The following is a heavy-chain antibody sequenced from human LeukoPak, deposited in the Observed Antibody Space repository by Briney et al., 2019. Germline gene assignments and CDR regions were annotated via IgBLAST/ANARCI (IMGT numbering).Heavy chain of an antibody. CDR1: GGTFSSYA. D-gene: IGHD1-26*01. CDR3: ASFSGRVVGAFDI. Sequence: SVKVSCKASGGTFSSYAISWVRQAPGQGLEWMGGIIPIFGTANYAQKFHGRVTITTDESTSTAYMELSSLRSEDTAVYYCASFSGRVVGAFDIWGQGTMVTVSS. V-gene: IGHV1-69*05. CDR2: IIPIFGTA. J-gene: IGHJ3*02.